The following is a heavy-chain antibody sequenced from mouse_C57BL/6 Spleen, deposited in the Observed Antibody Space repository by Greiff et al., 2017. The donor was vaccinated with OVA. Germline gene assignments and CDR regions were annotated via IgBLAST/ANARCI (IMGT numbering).Heavy chain of an antibody. CDR3: AGHYYCSRAPLNRYFDY. J-gene: IGHJ1*03. Sequence: QVQLQQPGAELVKPGASVKLSCKASGYTFTSYWMHWVKQRPGRGLEWIGRIDPNSGGTKYNEKFKSKATLTVDKPSSTAYMQLSSLTSEDSAIYECAGHYYCSRAPLNRYFDYWGTGTTVTVSS. CDR2: IDPNSGGT. D-gene: IGHD1-1*01. CDR1: GYTFTSYW. V-gene: IGHV1-72*01.